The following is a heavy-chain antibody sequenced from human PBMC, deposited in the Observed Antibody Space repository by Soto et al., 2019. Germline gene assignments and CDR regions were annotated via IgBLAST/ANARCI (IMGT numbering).Heavy chain of an antibody. CDR2: INPKSGDT. J-gene: IGHJ6*03. D-gene: IGHD5-12*01. CDR3: ARESGGATATLDYYYFYMDI. V-gene: IGHV1-2*06. CDR1: GYSFSDYY. Sequence: QVQLVQSGAEVKKPGASVTVSCKASGYSFSDYYLHWVRQAPGQGPEWMGRINPKSGDTKFAQTFQGPGTMTRDTSVRTAFMELNWLKPDDTAVYYCARESGGATATLDYYYFYMDIWGKGTTVTVSS.